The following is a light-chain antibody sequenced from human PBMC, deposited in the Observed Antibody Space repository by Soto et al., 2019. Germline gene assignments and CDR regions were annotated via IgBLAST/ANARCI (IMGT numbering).Light chain of an antibody. CDR2: GAS. Sequence: EIVLTQSPGTLSLSPGERATLSCRASQSVSSNYLAWYQQKPGRAPRLLMYGASSRATGIPDRFSGSGSGTDFTLTISRLEPEDFAVYYCQQFGSFPYTFGQGTKLEIK. J-gene: IGKJ2*01. CDR1: QSVSSNY. V-gene: IGKV3-20*01. CDR3: QQFGSFPYT.